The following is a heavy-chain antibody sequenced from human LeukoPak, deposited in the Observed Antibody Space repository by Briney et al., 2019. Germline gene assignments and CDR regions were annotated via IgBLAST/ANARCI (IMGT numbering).Heavy chain of an antibody. D-gene: IGHD1-26*01. CDR1: GFTFSSYS. CDR3: ASRSGSYFLN. J-gene: IGHJ4*02. CDR2: ISTGSNYI. Sequence: PGGSLRLSCAASGFTFSSYSMNWVRQAPGKGLEWVAFISTGSNYIYYADSVEGRFTISRDNAKNSLYLQMNSLRAEDTAVYYCASRSGSYFLNWGQGALVTVSS. V-gene: IGHV3-21*01.